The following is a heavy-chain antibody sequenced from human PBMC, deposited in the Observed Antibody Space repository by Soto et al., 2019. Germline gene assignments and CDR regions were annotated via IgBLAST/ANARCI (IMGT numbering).Heavy chain of an antibody. J-gene: IGHJ6*02. CDR2: IYHSGST. Sequence: SETLSLTRAVSGGSISSSNWWSWVRQPPWKGLEWIGEIYHSGSTNYNPSLKSRVTISVDKSKNQFSLKLSSVTAADTAVYYCASELTYYYDSSLWGMDVWGQGTTVTV. D-gene: IGHD3-22*01. CDR3: ASELTYYYDSSLWGMDV. CDR1: GGSISSSNW. V-gene: IGHV4-4*02.